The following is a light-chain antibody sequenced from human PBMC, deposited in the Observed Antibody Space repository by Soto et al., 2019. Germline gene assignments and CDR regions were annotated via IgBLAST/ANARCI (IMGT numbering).Light chain of an antibody. CDR2: GAS. V-gene: IGKV3-15*01. Sequence: MTQSPSSLSTSVGDIITITCRASQSIITYLNWYQQKPGQAPRLLIYGASSRATGIPARFSGSGSGTEFTLSISSLQSEDFAVYYCQQYHSWPLSFGGGTKVDIK. J-gene: IGKJ4*01. CDR3: QQYHSWPLS. CDR1: QSIITY.